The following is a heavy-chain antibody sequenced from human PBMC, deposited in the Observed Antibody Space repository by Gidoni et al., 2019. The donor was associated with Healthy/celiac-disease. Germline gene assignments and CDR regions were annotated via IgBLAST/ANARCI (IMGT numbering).Heavy chain of an antibody. J-gene: IGHJ5*02. Sequence: QVRLVQSGAGVKKHGSSVKVSCKASGGTFCSSAISWVRQAPGQGLEWKGGIFPILGTSIYAQKFQGCVTITADESTSTACMDLSSLRSEDTAVSYCASDQNWLDPWGQGTLVTVSS. CDR1: GGTFCSSA. V-gene: IGHV1-69*01. CDR3: ASDQNWLDP. CDR2: IFPILGTS.